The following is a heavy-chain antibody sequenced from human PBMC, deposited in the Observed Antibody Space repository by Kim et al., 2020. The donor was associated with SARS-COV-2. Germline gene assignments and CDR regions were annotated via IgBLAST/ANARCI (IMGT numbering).Heavy chain of an antibody. CDR1: GFSFNSST. D-gene: IGHD3-3*01. J-gene: IGHJ5*02. Sequence: GGSLRLSCEASGFSFNSSTMNWVRQAPGKGLEWLSFISSSGSTKFYADSVKGRFTISRDNAKNSVFLHMNSLIDADTAVYYCAREVTFRTPVFGAVPGLSGFDPWGKGTLVTVSS. V-gene: IGHV3-48*02. CDR2: ISSSGSTK. CDR3: AREVTFRTPVFGAVPGLSGFDP.